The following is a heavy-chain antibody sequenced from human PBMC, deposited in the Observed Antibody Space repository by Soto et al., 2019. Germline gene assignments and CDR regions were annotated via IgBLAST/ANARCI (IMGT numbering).Heavy chain of an antibody. CDR3: ARERADGGKTY. Sequence: SETLSLTCTVSGGSISSGDYYWSWIRQPPGKGLEWIGYIYYSGNTYYNPSLKSRVTISVDTSKNQFSLKLSSVTAADTAVYYCARERADGGKTYWGQGTLVTVSS. CDR1: GGSISSGDYY. V-gene: IGHV4-30-4*01. J-gene: IGHJ4*02. CDR2: IYYSGNT. D-gene: IGHD2-15*01.